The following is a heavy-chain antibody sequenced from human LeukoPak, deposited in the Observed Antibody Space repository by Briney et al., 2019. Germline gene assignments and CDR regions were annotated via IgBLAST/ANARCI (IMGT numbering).Heavy chain of an antibody. V-gene: IGHV4-39*07. CDR3: ARDGSLRGGDCYGGGCWFDP. D-gene: IGHD2-21*02. Sequence: SETLSLTCTVSGGSISSSSYYWGWIRQPPGKGLEWIGSIYYSGSTYYNPSLKSRVTISVDTSKNQFSLKLSSVTAADTAVYYCARDGSLRGGDCYGGGCWFDPWGQGTLVTVSS. CDR1: GGSISSSSYY. J-gene: IGHJ5*02. CDR2: IYYSGST.